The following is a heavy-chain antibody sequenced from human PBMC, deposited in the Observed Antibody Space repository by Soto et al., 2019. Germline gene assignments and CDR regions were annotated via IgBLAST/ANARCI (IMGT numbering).Heavy chain of an antibody. D-gene: IGHD3-10*01. CDR2: IIPIFGTA. V-gene: IGHV1-69*06. CDR3: ATPTPLRGAMITNINFDF. Sequence: SVKVSCKASGGTVSSYAISWVRQAPGQGLEWMGGIIPIFGTANYAQKFQGRVTITADKSTSTAYMELSSLRSEDTAVYYCATPTPLRGAMITNINFDFWGQGTPVTVSS. J-gene: IGHJ4*02. CDR1: GGTVSSYA.